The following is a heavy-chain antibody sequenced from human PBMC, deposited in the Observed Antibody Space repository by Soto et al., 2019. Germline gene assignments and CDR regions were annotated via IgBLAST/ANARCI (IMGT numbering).Heavy chain of an antibody. CDR1: GYTFTGYY. Sequence: ASVKVSCKASGYTFTGYYMHWVRQAPGQGLEWMGWINPNSGGTNYAQKFQGWVTMTRDTSISTAYMELSRLRSDDTAVYYCARGDMVRGVIKDYYYYYMDVWGKGTTVTVSS. CDR3: ARGDMVRGVIKDYYYYYMDV. D-gene: IGHD3-10*01. CDR2: INPNSGGT. V-gene: IGHV1-2*04. J-gene: IGHJ6*03.